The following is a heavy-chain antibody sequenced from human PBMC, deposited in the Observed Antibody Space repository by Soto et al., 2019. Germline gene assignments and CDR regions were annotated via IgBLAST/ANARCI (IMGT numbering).Heavy chain of an antibody. CDR2: IWYDGSNK. V-gene: IGHV3-33*01. D-gene: IGHD5-12*01. Sequence: GGSLRLSCAASGFTFSSYGMHWVRQAPGKGLEWVAVIWYDGSNKYYADSVKGRFTISRDNSKNTLYLQMNSLRAEDTAVYYCAREFRDIVATKLLYYYYGMDVWGQGTTVTVSS. J-gene: IGHJ6*02. CDR1: GFTFSSYG. CDR3: AREFRDIVATKLLYYYYGMDV.